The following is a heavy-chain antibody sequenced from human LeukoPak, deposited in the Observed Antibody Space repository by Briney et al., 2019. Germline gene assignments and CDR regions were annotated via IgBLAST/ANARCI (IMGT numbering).Heavy chain of an antibody. Sequence: GESLKISCKGSGYTFNSHWIGWVRQMPGKGLEWMGIIYPYDSDTRYSPSFQGQVTISADKSINTAYLQWSSLRASDTAVYYCARFPHTSHYGDSGYYFDSWGQGTLVTVSS. V-gene: IGHV5-51*01. J-gene: IGHJ4*02. D-gene: IGHD4-17*01. CDR2: IYPYDSDT. CDR1: GYTFNSHW. CDR3: ARFPHTSHYGDSGYYFDS.